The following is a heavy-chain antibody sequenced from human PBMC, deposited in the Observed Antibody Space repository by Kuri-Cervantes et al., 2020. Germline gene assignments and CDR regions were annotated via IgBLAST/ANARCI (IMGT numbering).Heavy chain of an antibody. D-gene: IGHD3-22*01. CDR1: GYSISSGYY. J-gene: IGHJ4*02. CDR2: IYHSGST. CDR3: ARGLGYYYGYFDY. Sequence: SQTLSLTCAVSGYSISSGYYWGWIRQPPGKGLEWIGSIYHSGSTYYNPSLKSRVTISVDTSKNQFSLKLSSVTAADTAVYYRARGLGYYYGYFDYWGQGTLVTVSS. V-gene: IGHV4-38-2*01.